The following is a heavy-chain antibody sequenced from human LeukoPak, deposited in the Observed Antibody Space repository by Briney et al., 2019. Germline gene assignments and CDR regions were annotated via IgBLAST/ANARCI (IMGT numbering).Heavy chain of an antibody. Sequence: GRSLRLSCAVSGFTFSNYGMHWVRQAPGKGLEWVAVIWYDGSKKHHADSVKGRFTISRDNSKNTLNLQMNSLRVEDTAVYYCAAYYYDRSGYDLRFYWGQGTLVTVSS. J-gene: IGHJ4*02. CDR3: AAYYYDRSGYDLRFY. CDR2: IWYDGSKK. CDR1: GFTFSNYG. V-gene: IGHV3-33*01. D-gene: IGHD3-22*01.